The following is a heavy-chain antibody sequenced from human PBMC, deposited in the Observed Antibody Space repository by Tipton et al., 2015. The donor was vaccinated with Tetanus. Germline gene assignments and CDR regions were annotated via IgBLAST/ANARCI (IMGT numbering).Heavy chain of an antibody. J-gene: IGHJ4*02. CDR1: GFSISDNY. V-gene: IGHV3-53*01. CDR3: AILGYSGLSAKPTCDF. CDR2: LYHAGSP. D-gene: IGHD4-11*01. Sequence: QLVQSGGGLIQPGGSLRLSCEASGFSISDNYMNWVRQAPGKGLEWVAVLYHAGSPYSADSVQGRFTISRDSSRTTLYLQVDSLRAEVTAVYYCAILGYSGLSAKPTCDFWCQGTLVPVSA.